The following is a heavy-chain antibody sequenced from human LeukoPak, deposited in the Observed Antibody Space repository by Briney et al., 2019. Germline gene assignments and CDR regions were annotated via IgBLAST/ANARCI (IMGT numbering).Heavy chain of an antibody. D-gene: IGHD3-10*01. Sequence: SQTLSLTCTVSGGSISSGDYYWSWIRQPPGKGLEWIGYIYYSGSTYYNPSLKSRVTISVDTSKNQFSLKLSSVTAADTAVCYCARVVVRGKIFDYWGQGTLVTVSS. CDR2: IYYSGST. CDR1: GGSISSGDYY. CDR3: ARVVVRGKIFDY. J-gene: IGHJ4*02. V-gene: IGHV4-30-4*01.